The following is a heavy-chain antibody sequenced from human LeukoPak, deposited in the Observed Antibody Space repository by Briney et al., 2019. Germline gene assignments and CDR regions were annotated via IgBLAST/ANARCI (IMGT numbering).Heavy chain of an antibody. J-gene: IGHJ4*02. CDR1: GFTFSSYT. CDR2: ISGSGGST. Sequence: GGSLRLSCAASGFTFSSYTMSWVRQAPGKGLEWVSAISGSGGSTYYADSVKGRFTISRDNSKNTLYLQMNSLRAEDTAVYYCVLEWELPHYFDYWGQGTLVTVSS. D-gene: IGHD1-26*01. CDR3: VLEWELPHYFDY. V-gene: IGHV3-23*01.